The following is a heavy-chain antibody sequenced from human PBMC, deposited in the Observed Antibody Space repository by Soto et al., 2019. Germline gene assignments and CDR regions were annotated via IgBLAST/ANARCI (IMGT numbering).Heavy chain of an antibody. V-gene: IGHV3-15*07. D-gene: IGHD3-22*01. CDR2: IKSKTDGGTT. Sequence: GGSLRLSCAASGFTFSNAWMNWVRQAPGKGLEWVGRIKSKTDGGTTDYAAPVKGRFTISRDDSKNTLYLQMNSLKTEDTAVYYCTTLLDYYDSSGYTRSIDYWGQGTLVTVSS. CDR1: GFTFSNAW. CDR3: TTLLDYYDSSGYTRSIDY. J-gene: IGHJ4*02.